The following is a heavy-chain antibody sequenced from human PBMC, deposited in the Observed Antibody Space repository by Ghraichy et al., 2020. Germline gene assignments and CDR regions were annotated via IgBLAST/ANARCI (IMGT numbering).Heavy chain of an antibody. V-gene: IGHV3-23*01. CDR2: ISGPGGAT. CDR1: GFMFSNYV. D-gene: IGHD5-18*01. J-gene: IGHJ4*02. CDR3: AKIPTRYSYGRGDDF. Sequence: GGSLRLSCAASGFMFSNYVMSWVRQAPGKGLEWVSAISGPGGATYYAASVKGRFLISRDNSKTTLYLQMNSLRAEDTALYYCAKIPTRYSYGRGDDFWGQGTLVTVSS.